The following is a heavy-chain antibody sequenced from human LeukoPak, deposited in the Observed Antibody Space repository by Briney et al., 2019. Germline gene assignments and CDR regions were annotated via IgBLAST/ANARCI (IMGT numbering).Heavy chain of an antibody. V-gene: IGHV4-34*01. CDR1: GGSFSGYY. J-gene: IGHJ5*02. CDR3: ARAQEDDVVVPAAISVDNWFDP. D-gene: IGHD2-2*01. Sequence: SETLSLTCAVYGGSFSGYYWSWIRQPPGKGLEWIGEINHSGSTNYNPSLKSRVTISVDTSKNQFSLKLSSVTAADTAVYYCARAQEDDVVVPAAISVDNWFDPWGQGTLVTVSS. CDR2: INHSGST.